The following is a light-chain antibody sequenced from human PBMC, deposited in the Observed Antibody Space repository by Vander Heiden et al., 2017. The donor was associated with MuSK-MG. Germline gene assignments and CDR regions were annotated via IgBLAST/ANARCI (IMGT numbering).Light chain of an antibody. CDR3: QQSGSTPIFT. Sequence: DIQMTQSPSSLSASVGDRVTITCRASQSISSYLNWYQQKPGKAPKLLIYAASSLQSGVPSRFSGSGSGTDFTLTISSLQPEDFATYYCQQSGSTPIFTFGPGTKVDIK. CDR1: QSISSY. J-gene: IGKJ3*01. V-gene: IGKV1-39*01. CDR2: AAS.